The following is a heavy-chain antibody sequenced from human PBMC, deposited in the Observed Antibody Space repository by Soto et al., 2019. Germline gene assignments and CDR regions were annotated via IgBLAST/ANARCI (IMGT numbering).Heavy chain of an antibody. Sequence: GSLRLSCAASGFTFSSYAMIWVRQAPGKGLEWVSAISGSGGSTYYADSVKGRFTISRDNSKNTLYLQMNSLRAEDTAVYYCAKSAALDSSGYYTTYYFDYWGQGTLVTVSS. J-gene: IGHJ4*02. CDR2: ISGSGGST. D-gene: IGHD3-22*01. CDR1: GFTFSSYA. V-gene: IGHV3-23*01. CDR3: AKSAALDSSGYYTTYYFDY.